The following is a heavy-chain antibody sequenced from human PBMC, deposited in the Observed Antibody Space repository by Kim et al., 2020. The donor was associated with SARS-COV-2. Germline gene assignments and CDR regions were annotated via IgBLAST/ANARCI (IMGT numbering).Heavy chain of an antibody. CDR2: IFPGDSDV. V-gene: IGHV5-51*01. Sequence: GESLKISCRTSGYNFDTFWIGWVRQMPGRGLECVGIIFPGDSDVRYNPSFQGQVSISADRSVSTAYLQWPRLKASDTATYYCATSVSHYSDGSAYLFDHWGQGALVVVSS. CDR3: ATSVSHYSDGSAYLFDH. D-gene: IGHD3-22*01. CDR1: GYNFDTFW. J-gene: IGHJ5*02.